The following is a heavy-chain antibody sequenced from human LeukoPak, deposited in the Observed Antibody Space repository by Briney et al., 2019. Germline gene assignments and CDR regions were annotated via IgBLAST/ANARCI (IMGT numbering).Heavy chain of an antibody. CDR1: GGSFTDYF. CDR3: ARDLGVGGSWPLDF. V-gene: IGHV4-34*01. D-gene: IGHD2-15*01. Sequence: SETLSLTCTVFGGSFTDYFWTWIRHSPGKGLEWIGEINDYAGDSKYNPSLNSRVSISLEKSKNQLSLELRSVTAAGTAVYYCARDLGVGGSWPLDFWGPGTVVIVSS. CDR2: INDYAGDS. J-gene: IGHJ4*02.